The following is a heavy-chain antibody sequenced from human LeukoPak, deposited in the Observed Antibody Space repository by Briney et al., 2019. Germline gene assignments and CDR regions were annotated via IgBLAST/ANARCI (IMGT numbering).Heavy chain of an antibody. J-gene: IGHJ5*02. V-gene: IGHV3-20*01. CDR3: AREGEGAVAAYNWFDP. CDR2: INWNGGST. D-gene: IGHD6-19*01. Sequence: GGSLRLSCAASGFTFDDYGMSWVRQAPGKGLEWVSGINWNGGSTGYADSVKGRFTISRDNAKNSLYLQMNSLRAEDTASYHCAREGEGAVAAYNWFDPWGQGTLVTVSS. CDR1: GFTFDDYG.